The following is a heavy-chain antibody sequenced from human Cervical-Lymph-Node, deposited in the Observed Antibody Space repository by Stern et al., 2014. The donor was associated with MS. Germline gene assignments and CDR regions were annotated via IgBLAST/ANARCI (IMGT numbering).Heavy chain of an antibody. CDR1: GFTFSTYA. Sequence: EVQLVESGGGLVKPGGSLRLSCAASGFTFSTYAMNWVRQAPGKGPEWVSSISSTSTYIYYADSVKGRFTISRDNAKNSLYLQMNSLRADDTAVYYCVRDGGILWFGENVWGQGTTVAVSS. V-gene: IGHV3-21*01. CDR3: VRDGGILWFGENV. D-gene: IGHD3-10*01. J-gene: IGHJ6*02. CDR2: ISSTSTYI.